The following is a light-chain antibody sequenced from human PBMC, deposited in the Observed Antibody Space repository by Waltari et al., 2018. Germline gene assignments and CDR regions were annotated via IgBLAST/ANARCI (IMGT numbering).Light chain of an antibody. Sequence: QSVLTQPPSLSGAPGQRVTIPCSGRSPNIGAGYPVHWYQQFPGTAPKLIIHDDKDRPAGVPARFSGSTSGTSATLAITDLQAEDEASYYCQSFDRGLSEYVFGGGTQVTVL. CDR2: DDK. CDR3: QSFDRGLSEYV. CDR1: SPNIGAGYP. J-gene: IGLJ2*01. V-gene: IGLV1-40*01.